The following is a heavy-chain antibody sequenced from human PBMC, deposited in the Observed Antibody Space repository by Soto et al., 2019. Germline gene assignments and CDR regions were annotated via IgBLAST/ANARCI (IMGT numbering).Heavy chain of an antibody. CDR2: IYYSGST. CDR3: ARQTGNLSWFDP. J-gene: IGHJ5*02. V-gene: IGHV4-39*01. D-gene: IGHD1-1*01. CDR1: GGSISSSSYY. Sequence: SEALSLTCTVSGGSISSSSYYWGWIRQPPGKGLEWIGSIYYSGSTYYNPSLKSRVTISVDTSKNQFSLKLSSVTAADTAVYYCARQTGNLSWFDPWGQGTLVTVSS.